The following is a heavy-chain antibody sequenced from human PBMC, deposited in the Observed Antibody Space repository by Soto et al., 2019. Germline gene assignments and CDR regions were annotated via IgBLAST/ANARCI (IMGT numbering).Heavy chain of an antibody. J-gene: IGHJ4*02. CDR2: ISAYGGNT. V-gene: IGHV1-18*01. Sequence: ASVKVSCKASGYTFTSYGISWVRQAPGQGLEWMGRISAYGGNTNYAQKLQGRVTMTTDTSTSTVYMELSSLRSEDTAVYYCATLDQFVYWGQGTLVTVSS. CDR1: GYTFTSYG. CDR3: ATLDQFVY.